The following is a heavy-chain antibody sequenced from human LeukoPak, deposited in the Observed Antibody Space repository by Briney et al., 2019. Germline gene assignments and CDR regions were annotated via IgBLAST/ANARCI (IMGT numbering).Heavy chain of an antibody. D-gene: IGHD2-8*01. CDR1: GGSFSGYY. CDR3: ARMYYWSGAWFDP. CDR2: INHSGST. J-gene: IGHJ5*02. Sequence: SGTLSLTCAVYGGSFSGYYWSWIRQPPGKGLEWIGEINHSGSTNYNPSLKSRVTISVDTSKNQFSLKLSSVTAADTAVYYCARMYYWSGAWFDPWGQGTLVTVSS. V-gene: IGHV4-34*01.